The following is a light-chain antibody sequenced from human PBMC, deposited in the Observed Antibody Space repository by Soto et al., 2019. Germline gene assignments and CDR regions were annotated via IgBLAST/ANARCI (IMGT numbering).Light chain of an antibody. CDR3: QQLNSYLIT. CDR1: RGISSY. CDR2: AAS. V-gene: IGKV1-9*01. Sequence: DIQLTQSPSFLSASVGDRVTLTCLASRGISSYLAWYQQKPGKAPKLLIYAASTLHTGVPSRFSGSGSGTEFTLTISSLQPEDFATYYCQQLNSYLITFGQGTRLEI. J-gene: IGKJ5*01.